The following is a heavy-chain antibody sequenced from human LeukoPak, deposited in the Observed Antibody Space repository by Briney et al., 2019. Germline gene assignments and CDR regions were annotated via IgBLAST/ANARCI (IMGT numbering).Heavy chain of an antibody. D-gene: IGHD6-13*01. CDR2: IYHSGSA. Sequence: SETLSLTCAVSGGSITNSNWWNWLRQPPGKGLEWIGEIYHSGSANYNPSLKSRVTISVDKSKDQFSLELTSVTAADTAVYYCARGLGTAAGTNSWGQGTLVTVSP. J-gene: IGHJ5*02. CDR3: ARGLGTAAGTNS. CDR1: GGSITNSNW. V-gene: IGHV4-4*02.